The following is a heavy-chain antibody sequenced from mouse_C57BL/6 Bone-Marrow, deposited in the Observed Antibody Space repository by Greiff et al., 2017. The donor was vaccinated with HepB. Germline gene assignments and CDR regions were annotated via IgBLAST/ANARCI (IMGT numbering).Heavy chain of an antibody. CDR2: INPGSGGT. D-gene: IGHD1-1*01. Sequence: QVQLKESGAELVRPGTSVKVSCKASGYAFTNYLIEWVKQRPGQGLEWIGVINPGSGGTNYNEKFKGKATLTADKSSSTAYMQLSSLTSEDSAVYFCARRLLRRYYFDYWGQGTTLTVSS. V-gene: IGHV1-54*01. CDR3: ARRLLRRYYFDY. CDR1: GYAFTNYL. J-gene: IGHJ2*01.